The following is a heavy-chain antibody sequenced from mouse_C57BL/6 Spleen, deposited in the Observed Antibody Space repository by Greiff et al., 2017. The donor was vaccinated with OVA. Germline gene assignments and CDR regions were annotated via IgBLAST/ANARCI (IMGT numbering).Heavy chain of an antibody. Sequence: EVMLVESGGGLVKPGGSLKLSCAASGFTFSSYTMSWVRQTPEKRLAWVATISGGGGNTYYPDRVKGRFTISRVNAKNNLYLHMSSLRSEDTALYYCARRDYYGSSYGYFDVWGTGTTVTVSS. D-gene: IGHD1-1*01. CDR2: ISGGGGNT. J-gene: IGHJ1*03. V-gene: IGHV5-9*01. CDR3: ARRDYYGSSYGYFDV. CDR1: GFTFSSYT.